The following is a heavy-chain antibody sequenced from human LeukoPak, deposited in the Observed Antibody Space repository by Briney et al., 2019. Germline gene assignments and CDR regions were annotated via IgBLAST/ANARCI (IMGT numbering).Heavy chain of an antibody. J-gene: IGHJ5*02. Sequence: GGSLRLSCAASGFTFSSYSMNWVRQAPGKGLEWVSSISSSSSYIYYADSVKGRFTISRDNAKNSLYLQMNSLRAEDTAVYYCARDAHRSDYYGSGSYYWFWFDPWGQGTLVTVSS. V-gene: IGHV3-21*01. CDR1: GFTFSSYS. CDR2: ISSSSSYI. CDR3: ARDAHRSDYYGSGSYYWFWFDP. D-gene: IGHD3-10*01.